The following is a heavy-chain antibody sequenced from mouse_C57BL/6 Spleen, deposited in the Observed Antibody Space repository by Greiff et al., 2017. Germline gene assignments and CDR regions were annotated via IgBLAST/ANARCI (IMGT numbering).Heavy chain of an antibody. CDR3: ARGLLYAMDY. CDR1: GYTFTSYW. CDR2: IAPSDSYT. Sequence: QVQLQQSGAELVMPGASVKLSCKASGYTFTSYWMHWVKQRPGQGLEWIGEIAPSDSYTNYNQKFKGKSTLTVDKSSSTAYMQLSSLTSEDSAVYYCARGLLYAMDYWGQGTSVTVSS. J-gene: IGHJ4*01. V-gene: IGHV1-69*01. D-gene: IGHD1-1*01.